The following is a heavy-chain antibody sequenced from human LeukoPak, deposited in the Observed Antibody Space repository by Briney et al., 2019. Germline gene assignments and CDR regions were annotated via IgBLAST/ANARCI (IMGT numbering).Heavy chain of an antibody. CDR1: GDYISSGTYY. D-gene: IGHD3-16*01. J-gene: IGHJ4*02. CDR3: ARGYVWGSYGYQRFDY. V-gene: IGHV4-61*02. CDR2: IYTSGTT. Sequence: PSETLSLTCTVSGDYISSGTYYWSWIRQPAGKGLEWIGRIYTSGTTNYNPSLKSRVTISVDTSKNQFSLKLSSVTAADTAVYYCARGYVWGSYGYQRFDYWGQGTLVTVSS.